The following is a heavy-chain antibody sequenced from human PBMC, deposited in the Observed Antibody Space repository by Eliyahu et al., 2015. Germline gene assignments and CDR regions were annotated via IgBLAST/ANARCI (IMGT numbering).Heavy chain of an antibody. CDR3: ASGRLEGG. CDR1: GYAFTAYN. J-gene: IGHJ4*02. Sequence: QVQLVQSGAEVKKPGTSVXVXXXAXGYAFTAYNMHWGRXAPGQGLEWMGWINPNSGGTNYAQNFQGRVSMTRDTSITTVYMELSRLRYDDTAVYYCASGRLEGGWGQGALVTVSS. CDR2: INPNSGGT. V-gene: IGHV1-2*02. D-gene: IGHD1-26*01.